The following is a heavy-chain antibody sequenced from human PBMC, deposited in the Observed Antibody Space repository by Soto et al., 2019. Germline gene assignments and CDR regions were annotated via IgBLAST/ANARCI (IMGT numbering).Heavy chain of an antibody. J-gene: IGHJ1*01. V-gene: IGHV1-69*06. CDR1: GGSFSSYA. Sequence: AEKVSCKPYGGSFSSYAISWVRQAPGQGLEWMGGIIPIFGTANYAQKFQGRVTITADKSTSTAYMELSSLRSEDKAVYYCASRLYSSPRRPFQHWGQGTLVTVS. CDR3: ASRLYSSPRRPFQH. CDR2: IIPIFGTA. D-gene: IGHD6-13*01.